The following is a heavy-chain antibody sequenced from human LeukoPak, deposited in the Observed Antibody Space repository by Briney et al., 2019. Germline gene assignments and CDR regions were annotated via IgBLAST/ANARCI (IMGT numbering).Heavy chain of an antibody. V-gene: IGHV5-51*01. D-gene: IGHD3-10*01. CDR1: GHIFTNYW. J-gene: IGHJ4*02. CDR3: ARQSRDGSKTRGYYFDS. CDR2: IYPADSDT. Sequence: GESLKISCQVSGHIFTNYWIGWVRQMPGKVLESMGIIYPADSDTTYSPSFEGQVTISADKSIDTVYLQWSSLKASDTATYYCARQSRDGSKTRGYYFDSWGQGTLVTVSS.